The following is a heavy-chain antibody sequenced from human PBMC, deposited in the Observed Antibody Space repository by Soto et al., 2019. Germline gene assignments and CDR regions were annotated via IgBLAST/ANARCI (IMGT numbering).Heavy chain of an antibody. V-gene: IGHV5-51*01. CDR1: GYSFTSYW. CDR3: ARNKGYCSSTSCYGMDV. D-gene: IGHD2-2*01. J-gene: IGHJ6*02. Sequence: PGESMKISCKGSGYSFTSYWIVWVRQMPGKGLEWMGTIYPGDSDTRYSPSFQGQVTISADKSISTAYLQWNSLKASDTARYFCARNKGYCSSTSCYGMDVWGQGAAVTVSS. CDR2: IYPGDSDT.